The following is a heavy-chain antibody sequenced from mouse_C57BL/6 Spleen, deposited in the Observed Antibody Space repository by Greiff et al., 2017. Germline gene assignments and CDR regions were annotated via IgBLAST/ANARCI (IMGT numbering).Heavy chain of an antibody. CDR2: INPNNGGT. D-gene: IGHD2-1*01. Sequence: EVKLQESGPELVKPGASVKMSCKASGYTFTDYNMHWVKQSHGKSLEWIGYINPNNGGTSYNQKFKGKATWTVNKSSSTTYMELRSLASEDSSVYYCARKALLGYYFDYWGQGTTLTVSS. J-gene: IGHJ2*01. V-gene: IGHV1-22*01. CDR3: ARKALLGYYFDY. CDR1: GYTFTDYN.